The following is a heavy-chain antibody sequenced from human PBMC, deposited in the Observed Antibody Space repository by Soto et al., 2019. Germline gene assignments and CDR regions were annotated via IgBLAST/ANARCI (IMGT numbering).Heavy chain of an antibody. J-gene: IGHJ4*02. V-gene: IGHV4-59*08. CDR3: ASLRSGWLDY. Sequence: TSVNLPLPSTVAGGSISNYYWSWIRQPPGKGLEWIGYIYYSGSTNYNPSLKSRVTISVDTSKNQFSLKLSSVTAADTAVYYCASLRSGWLDYWGQGTLVTVSS. D-gene: IGHD6-19*01. CDR1: GGSISNYY. CDR2: IYYSGST.